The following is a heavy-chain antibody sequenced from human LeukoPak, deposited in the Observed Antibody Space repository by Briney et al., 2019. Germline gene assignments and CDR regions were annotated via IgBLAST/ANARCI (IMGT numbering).Heavy chain of an antibody. J-gene: IGHJ4*02. D-gene: IGHD2-2*01. Sequence: GGSLRLSCAASGFIFSSYAMSWVRQAPGKGLEWVSAISGSGGSTYYADSVKGRFTISRENSRNTLYLQMNSLRAEDTAVYSFAKGRLGFGTSTTCYALDDWGQGTLVTVSS. V-gene: IGHV3-23*01. CDR2: ISGSGGST. CDR1: GFIFSSYA. CDR3: AKGRLGFGTSTTCYALDD.